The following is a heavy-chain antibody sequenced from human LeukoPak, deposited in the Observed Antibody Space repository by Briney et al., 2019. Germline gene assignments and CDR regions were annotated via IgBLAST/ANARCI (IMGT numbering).Heavy chain of an antibody. J-gene: IGHJ5*02. CDR1: GYSISSGYY. D-gene: IGHD3-22*01. V-gene: IGHV4-38-2*02. CDR2: IYHSGST. Sequence: SETLSLTCTVSGYSISSGYYWGWIRQPPGKGLEWIGSIYHSGSTYYNPSLKSRVTISVDTSKNQFSLKLSSVTAADTAVYYCASRNYYDSSGYGPWGQGTLVTVSS. CDR3: ASRNYYDSSGYGP.